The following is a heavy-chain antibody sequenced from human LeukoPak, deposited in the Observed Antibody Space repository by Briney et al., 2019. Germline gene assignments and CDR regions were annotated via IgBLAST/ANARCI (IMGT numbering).Heavy chain of an antibody. D-gene: IGHD2-2*01. CDR3: ARGVALIVVVPAAIGEEYYFDY. CDR1: GYTFTGYY. J-gene: IGHJ4*02. V-gene: IGHV1-2*02. CDR2: INPNSGGT. Sequence: ASVKVSCKASGYTFTGYYMHWVRQAPGQGLEWMGWINPNSGGTNYAQKFQGRVTMTRDTSISTAYMELSRLRSDDTAVYYCARGVALIVVVPAAIGEEYYFDYWGQGTLVTVSS.